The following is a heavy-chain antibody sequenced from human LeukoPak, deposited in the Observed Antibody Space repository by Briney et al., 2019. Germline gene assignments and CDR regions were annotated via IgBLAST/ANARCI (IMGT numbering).Heavy chain of an antibody. CDR2: INPNSGGT. CDR1: GYTFTAYY. V-gene: IGHV1-2*02. J-gene: IGHJ6*02. D-gene: IGHD4-11*01. CDR3: ARDVRSNYGSHTMDV. Sequence: SVKFSCKTSGYTFTAYYMDWVRQAPGQGREWMGWINPNSGGTNYAQHFQGRVTMTRDTSISTAYLELSRLTSDDTAVYYCARDVRSNYGSHTMDVWGQGTTVTVSS.